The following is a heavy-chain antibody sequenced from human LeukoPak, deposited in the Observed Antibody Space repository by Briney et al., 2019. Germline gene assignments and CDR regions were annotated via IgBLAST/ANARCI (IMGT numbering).Heavy chain of an antibody. CDR3: AREGEQWLSYYYYYYMDV. J-gene: IGHJ6*03. D-gene: IGHD6-19*01. CDR2: IYTSGST. CDR1: GGSISSYY. V-gene: IGHV4-4*07. Sequence: SETLSLTCTVSGGSISSYYWSWIRQPAGKGLEWIGRIYTSGSTNYNPSLKSRVTMSVDTSKNQFSLRLSSVTAADTAVYYCAREGEQWLSYYYYYYMDVWGKGTTVAISS.